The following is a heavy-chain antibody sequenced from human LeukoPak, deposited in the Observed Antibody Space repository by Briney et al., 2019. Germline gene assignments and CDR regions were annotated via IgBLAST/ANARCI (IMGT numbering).Heavy chain of an antibody. D-gene: IGHD6-13*01. J-gene: IGHJ4*02. V-gene: IGHV3-21*01. CDR3: ARGVAAAGTFDY. Sequence: GGSLRLSCAASGFTFSSYSMNWVRQAPGKVLEWVSSISSSSSYIYYADSVKGRFTISRDNAKNSLYLEMNSLRAEDTAVYYCARGVAAAGTFDYWGQGTLVTVSS. CDR1: GFTFSSYS. CDR2: ISSSSSYI.